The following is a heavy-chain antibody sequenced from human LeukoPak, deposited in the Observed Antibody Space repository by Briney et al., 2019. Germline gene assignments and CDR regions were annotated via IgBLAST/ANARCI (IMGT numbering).Heavy chain of an antibody. Sequence: ASVRVSFKASGYTVTGYYMHWVRQAPGQGREWMGWISPNSGGTNYAQKFQGRVTMTRDTSISTAYMELSRLRSDDTAVYYCARPMVRGVIEDYWGQGTLVTVSS. V-gene: IGHV1-2*02. CDR1: GYTVTGYY. CDR3: ARPMVRGVIEDY. J-gene: IGHJ4*02. D-gene: IGHD3-10*01. CDR2: ISPNSGGT.